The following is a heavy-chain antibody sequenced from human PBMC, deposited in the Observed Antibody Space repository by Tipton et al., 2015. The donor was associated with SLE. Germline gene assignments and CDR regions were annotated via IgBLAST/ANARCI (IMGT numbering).Heavy chain of an antibody. CDR1: GGSISGSY. CDR2: IYSRGST. J-gene: IGHJ2*01. Sequence: GLVKPSETLSLTCTVSGGSISGSYWSWIRQSPGKGLEWIGYIYSRGSTYYNPSLESRVTISADTSENKFSLRLISLTAADTAVYYCARGDRLPSHVSWYFDLWGRGTLVTVSS. V-gene: IGHV4-59*12. CDR3: ARGDRLPSHVSWYFDL. D-gene: IGHD3-16*01.